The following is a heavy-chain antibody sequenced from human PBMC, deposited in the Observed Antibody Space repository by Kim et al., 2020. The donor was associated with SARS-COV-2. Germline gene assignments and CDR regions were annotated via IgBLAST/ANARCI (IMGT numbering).Heavy chain of an antibody. CDR2: ISSNGGST. J-gene: IGHJ6*03. CDR1: GFTFSSYA. CDR3: ARKGQLYYYYMDV. Sequence: GGSLRLSCAASGFTFSSYAMHWVRQAPGKGLEYVSAISSNGGSTYYANSVKGRFTISRDNSKNTLYLQMGSLRAEDMAVYYCARKGQLYYYYMDVWGKGT. D-gene: IGHD6-13*01. V-gene: IGHV3-64*01.